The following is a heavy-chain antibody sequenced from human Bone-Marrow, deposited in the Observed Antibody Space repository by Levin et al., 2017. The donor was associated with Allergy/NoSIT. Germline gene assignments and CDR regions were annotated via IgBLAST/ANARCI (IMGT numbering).Heavy chain of an antibody. CDR2: TRNKANSYTT. V-gene: IGHV3-72*01. J-gene: IGHJ4*02. D-gene: IGHD4-23*01. Sequence: GSLRLSCAASGFTFSDHYMDWVRQAPGKGLEWVGRTRNKANSYTTEYAASVKGRFTISRDDSKNSLYLQMNSLKIEDTAVYYCVRDHNGGNSMGYWGQGTLVTVSS. CDR3: VRDHNGGNSMGY. CDR1: GFTFSDHY.